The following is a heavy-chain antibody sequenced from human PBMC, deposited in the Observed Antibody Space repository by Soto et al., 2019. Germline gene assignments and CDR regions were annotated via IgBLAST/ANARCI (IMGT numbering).Heavy chain of an antibody. V-gene: IGHV4-4*02. D-gene: IGHD1-20*01. Sequence: QVQLQESGPGLVKPSGTRSLTCAVAGVSISSSNWWRWVRQPPGKGLEWIGEIYHSGSTNYNPSLMRRVTISVDKSTNQFSRKLSSVTAADTAVYYGAKRCGITGTSDIWGQGTMVTVSS. CDR3: AKRCGITGTSDI. CDR1: GVSISSSNW. J-gene: IGHJ3*02. CDR2: IYHSGST.